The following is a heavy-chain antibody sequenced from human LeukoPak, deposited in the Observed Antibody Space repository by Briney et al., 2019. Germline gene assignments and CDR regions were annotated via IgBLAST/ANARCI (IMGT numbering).Heavy chain of an antibody. CDR1: GGTFSSHA. J-gene: IGHJ3*02. CDR2: IIPIFGTA. CDR3: AREYDAFDI. Sequence: SVKVSCKASGGTFSSHAISWVRQAPGQGLEWMGGIIPIFGTANYAQKFQGRVTITRDTSATTAYMELTSLRSEDTAAYYCAREYDAFDIWGQGTMVTVSS. V-gene: IGHV1-69*05.